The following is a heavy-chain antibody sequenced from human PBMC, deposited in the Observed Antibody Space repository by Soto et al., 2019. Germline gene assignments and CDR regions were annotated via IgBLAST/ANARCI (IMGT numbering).Heavy chain of an antibody. Sequence: QVQLQQWGAGLLKPSETLSLTCAVYGGSFSDYYWTWIRQSPGKGLEWIGEINPSGGFNYNPSLMSRVSISVATAKTQFSLKLTSVTAADTAVYYCARGRTYYYGSGSSALLYWGQGSLVTVSS. CDR2: INPSGGF. CDR1: GGSFSDYY. D-gene: IGHD3-10*01. V-gene: IGHV4-34*01. J-gene: IGHJ4*02. CDR3: ARGRTYYYGSGSSALLY.